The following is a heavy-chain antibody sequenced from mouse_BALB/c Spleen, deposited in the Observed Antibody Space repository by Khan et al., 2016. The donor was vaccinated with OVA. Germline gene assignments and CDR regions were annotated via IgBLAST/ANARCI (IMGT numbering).Heavy chain of an antibody. CDR1: GYTFANYW. V-gene: IGHV1-7*01. CDR3: VNHGSRSAWFTY. Sequence: VELVESGAELAKPGASVKMSCKASGYTFANYWMHWVKQRPGQGLEWIGYINPSTDYTEYNQKFKDKATLTADKSSSTAYMQLTSLTSEDSALYYCVNHGSRSAWFTYWGQGTLVTGSA. D-gene: IGHD1-1*01. J-gene: IGHJ3*01. CDR2: INPSTDYT.